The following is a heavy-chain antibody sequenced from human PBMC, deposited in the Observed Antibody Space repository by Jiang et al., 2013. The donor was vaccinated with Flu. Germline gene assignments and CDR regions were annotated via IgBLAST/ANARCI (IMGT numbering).Heavy chain of an antibody. V-gene: IGHV3-15*07. CDR3: TTDGDIVVVPAAIVGMDV. J-gene: IGHJ6*02. Sequence: PGGSLRLSCAASGFTFSNAWMNWVRQAPGKGLEWVGRIKSKTDGGTTDYAAPVKGRFTISRDDSKNTLYLQMNSLKTEDTAVYYCTTDGDIVVVPAAIVGMDVWGQGTTVTVSS. D-gene: IGHD2-2*01. CDR1: GFTFSNAW. CDR2: IKSKTDGGTT.